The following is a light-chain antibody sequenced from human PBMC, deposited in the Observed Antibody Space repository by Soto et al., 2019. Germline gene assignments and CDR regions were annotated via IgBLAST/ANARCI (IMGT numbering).Light chain of an antibody. V-gene: IGKV1-27*01. CDR1: QGISSS. Sequence: DIQMTQSPSSLSASVGDRVTITCRASQGISSSLAWYQHKPGKVPELLIYAASTLHSGVPSRFSGSGSGTAFTLTISSLQPEDVATYYCQEYYSPPFTFGPGTKVNF. J-gene: IGKJ3*01. CDR3: QEYYSPPFT. CDR2: AAS.